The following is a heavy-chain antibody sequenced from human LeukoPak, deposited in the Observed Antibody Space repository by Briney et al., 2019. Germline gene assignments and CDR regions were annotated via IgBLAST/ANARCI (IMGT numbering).Heavy chain of an antibody. CDR1: GFIVSNNY. V-gene: IGHV3-23*01. D-gene: IGHD6-19*01. J-gene: IGHJ4*02. CDR2: ISGSGGST. Sequence: GGSLRLSCAASGFIVSNNYMSWVRQAPGKGLEWVSAISGSGGSTYYADSVKGRFTISRDNSKNTLYLQMNSLRAEDTAVYYCAKDLGRGGSGWFTYFDYWGQGTLVTVSS. CDR3: AKDLGRGGSGWFTYFDY.